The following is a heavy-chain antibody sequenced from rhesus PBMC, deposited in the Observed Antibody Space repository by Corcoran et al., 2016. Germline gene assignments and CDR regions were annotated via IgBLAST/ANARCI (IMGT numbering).Heavy chain of an antibody. CDR2: IYGSSTST. V-gene: IGHV4S10*01. J-gene: IGHJ3*01. Sequence: QVQLQESGPGVVKPSETLSLTCAVSGGSISDSYRWSWIRQPPGKGLEWIGYIYGSSTSTNDNPSLKSRVTISKDTSKDQFSLRLSSVTAADTAVYYCAGRSGREARAFDFWGQGLRVTVSS. D-gene: IGHD3-16*01. CDR3: AGRSGREARAFDF. CDR1: GGSISDSYR.